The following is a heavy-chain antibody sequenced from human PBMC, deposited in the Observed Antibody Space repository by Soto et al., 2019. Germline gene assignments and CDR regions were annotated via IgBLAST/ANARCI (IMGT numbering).Heavy chain of an antibody. CDR2: INHSGGT. Sequence: QVQLQQWGAGLLKPSETLSLTCAVYGGSFSGYYWSWIRQPPGKGLEWIGEINHSGGTNYNPSLKSRVTISVDTSKNQFSLKLSSVAAADTAVYYCAREYCSSTSCYSGYYMDVWGKGTTVTVSS. J-gene: IGHJ6*03. V-gene: IGHV4-34*01. CDR3: AREYCSSTSCYSGYYMDV. D-gene: IGHD2-2*01. CDR1: GGSFSGYY.